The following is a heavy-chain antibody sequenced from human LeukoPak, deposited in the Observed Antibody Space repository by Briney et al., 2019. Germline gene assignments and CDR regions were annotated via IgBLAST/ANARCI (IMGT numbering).Heavy chain of an antibody. CDR3: AKDGTSVSRGREHYFDY. J-gene: IGHJ4*02. CDR1: GFTFDDLA. CDR2: ISWNGGSI. V-gene: IGHV3-9*01. Sequence: GGSLRLSCAASGFTFDDLAMHWVRQVPGKGLEWVSGISWNGGSIGYADSVEGRFTISRDNAKNSVYLQMDSLRPEDTAFYFCAKDGTSVSRGREHYFDYWGQGTQVTVSS. D-gene: IGHD1/OR15-1a*01.